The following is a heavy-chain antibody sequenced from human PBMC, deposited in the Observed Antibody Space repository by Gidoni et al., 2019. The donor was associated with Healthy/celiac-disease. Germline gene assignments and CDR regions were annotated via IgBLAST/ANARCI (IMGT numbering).Heavy chain of an antibody. Sequence: EVQLVESGGGLVQPGGSLKRSCAASGFTFSGSAMHWVRQASGKGLEWVGRIRSKANSYATAYAASVKGRFTISRDDSKNTAYLQMNSLKTEDTAVYYCTATVTGFDYWGQGTLVTVSS. CDR2: IRSKANSYAT. J-gene: IGHJ4*02. CDR1: GFTFSGSA. V-gene: IGHV3-73*01. D-gene: IGHD4-4*01. CDR3: TATVTGFDY.